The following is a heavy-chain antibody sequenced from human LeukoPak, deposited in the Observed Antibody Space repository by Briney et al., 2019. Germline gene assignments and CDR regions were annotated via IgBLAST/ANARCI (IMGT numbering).Heavy chain of an antibody. V-gene: IGHV3-7*01. Sequence: GGSLRLSCAAPGFTFSSYWMSWVRQAPGKGLEWVANIKQDGSEKYYVDSVKGRFTISRDNAKNSLYLQMNSLRAEDTAVYYCARDPLGVAARDYWGQGTLVTVSS. CDR1: GFTFSSYW. CDR2: IKQDGSEK. J-gene: IGHJ4*02. CDR3: ARDPLGVAARDY. D-gene: IGHD2-15*01.